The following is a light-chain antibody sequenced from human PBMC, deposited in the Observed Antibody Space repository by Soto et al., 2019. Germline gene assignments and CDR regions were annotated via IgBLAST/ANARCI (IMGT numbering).Light chain of an antibody. Sequence: QSALIQPASVPGSPVQSITISCTGTSSDVGGYNSVSWYQQYPGKAPKLMIHDVSNRPSGVSNRFSGSKSGNTASLTISGLQAEDEDDYYCSLYTSSTSYVFGSGTKVTVL. CDR2: DVS. J-gene: IGLJ1*01. CDR1: SSDVGGYNS. CDR3: SLYTSSTSYV. V-gene: IGLV2-14*01.